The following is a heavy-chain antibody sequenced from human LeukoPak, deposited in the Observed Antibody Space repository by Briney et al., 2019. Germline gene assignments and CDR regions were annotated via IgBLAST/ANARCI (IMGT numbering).Heavy chain of an antibody. J-gene: IGHJ4*02. Sequence: PSETLSLTCTVSGGSISSYYWSWIRQPPGKGLEWIWYIYYSGSTNYYPSLKSRGTMSVDTSKNQFSLKLSSVTAADTAVYCCARAFYDSSGYPYFDYWGQGTLVTVSS. CDR1: GGSISSYY. V-gene: IGHV4-59*12. CDR2: IYYSGST. D-gene: IGHD3-22*01. CDR3: ARAFYDSSGYPYFDY.